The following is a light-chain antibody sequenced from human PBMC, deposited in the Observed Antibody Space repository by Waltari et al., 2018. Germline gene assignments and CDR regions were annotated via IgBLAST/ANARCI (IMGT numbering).Light chain of an antibody. CDR1: QSVSSKY. V-gene: IGKV3-20*01. CDR3: QHDHDSPNS. J-gene: IGKJ2*03. CDR2: AAS. Sequence: EIVLTQSPGTLSLSPGARATLSCRASQSVSSKYLAWYQQKRGQAPRLLLYAASTRATGIPDRFSGSGYETDFTLTISRLEPEDFAVYYCQHDHDSPNSFGQGTKLDMK.